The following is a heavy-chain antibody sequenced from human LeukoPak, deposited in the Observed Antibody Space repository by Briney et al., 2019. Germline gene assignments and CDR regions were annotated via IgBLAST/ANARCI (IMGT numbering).Heavy chain of an antibody. D-gene: IGHD3-16*02. J-gene: IGHJ4*02. CDR1: GGSISTTSYY. CDR3: ARVRFGGVIAPFDY. Sequence: SETLSLTCTVSGGSISTTSYYWGWIRQPPGKGLEWIGSIYYSGSTYYNPSLKSRVTISVDTSKNQFSLKLSSVTAADTAVYYCARVRFGGVIAPFDYWGQGTLVTVSS. CDR2: IYYSGST. V-gene: IGHV4-39*07.